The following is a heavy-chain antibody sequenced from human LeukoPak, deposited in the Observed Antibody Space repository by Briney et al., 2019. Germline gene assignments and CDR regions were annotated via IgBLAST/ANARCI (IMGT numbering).Heavy chain of an antibody. J-gene: IGHJ3*02. V-gene: IGHV1-2*02. CDR1: GYTFTGYY. D-gene: IGHD3-22*01. CDR2: INPNSGGT. CDR3: ARGGAYYYDSSGYQDM. Sequence: ASVKVSCKASGYTFTGYYMHWVRQAPGQGLEWMGWINPNSGGTNYAQKFQGRVTMTRDTSISTAYMELSRLRSDDTAVYYCARGGAYYYDSSGYQDMWGQGTMITVSS.